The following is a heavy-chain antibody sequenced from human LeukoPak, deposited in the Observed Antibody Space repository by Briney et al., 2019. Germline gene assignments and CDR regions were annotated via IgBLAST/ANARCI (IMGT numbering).Heavy chain of an antibody. CDR1: GLAFSAYK. J-gene: IGHJ4*02. CDR2: IKPDGSEK. Sequence: GGSLRLSCAASGLAFSAYKMHWVRQAPGKGLEWVAIIKPDGSEKYYVDSVKGRFTISRDNAENSLFLQMNGLRPEDTAVFYCARGQYTDGLSYWGQGTLVTVSS. V-gene: IGHV3-7*03. D-gene: IGHD5-24*01. CDR3: ARGQYTDGLSY.